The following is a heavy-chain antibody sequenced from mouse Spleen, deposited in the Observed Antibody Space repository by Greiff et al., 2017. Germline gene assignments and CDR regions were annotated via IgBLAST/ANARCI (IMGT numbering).Heavy chain of an antibody. D-gene: IGHD2-4*01. CDR2: ISGGGSYT. CDR1: GFTFSSYG. V-gene: IGHV5-9-2*01. CDR3: ASYDFYYAMGY. J-gene: IGHJ4*01. Sequence: EVKVVESGGGLVKPGGSLKLSCAASGFTFSSYGMSWVRQTPEKRLEWVATISGGGSYTYYPDSVKGRFTISRDNAKNNLYLQMSSLRSEDTALYYCASYDFYYAMGYWGQGTSVTVSS.